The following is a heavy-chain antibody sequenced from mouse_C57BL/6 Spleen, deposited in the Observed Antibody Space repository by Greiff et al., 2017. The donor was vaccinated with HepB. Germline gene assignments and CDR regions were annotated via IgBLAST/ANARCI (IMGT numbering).Heavy chain of an antibody. V-gene: IGHV1-55*01. Sequence: VKLQQPGAELVKPGASVKMSCKASGYTFTSYWITWVKQRPGQGLEWIGDIYPGSGSTNYNEKFKSKATLTVDTSSSTSYMQLSSLTSEDSAVYYCARKEGKRYYFDYWGQGTTLTVSS. CDR1: GYTFTSYW. CDR2: IYPGSGST. D-gene: IGHD1-1*01. J-gene: IGHJ2*01. CDR3: ARKEGKRYYFDY.